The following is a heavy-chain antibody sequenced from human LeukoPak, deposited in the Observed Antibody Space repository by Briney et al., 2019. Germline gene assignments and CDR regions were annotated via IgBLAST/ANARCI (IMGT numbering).Heavy chain of an antibody. CDR1: GYTFSNYG. Sequence: ASVKVSCKASGYTFSNYGISWVRQAPGQGLEWMGWISTFNGNAKYAQNFHGRVTMTTDTSTSTAHMELKSLRSDDTAVYYCARGRYCSGGNCWAIYYYYMDVWGKGTTVTVSS. J-gene: IGHJ6*03. CDR2: ISTFNGNA. CDR3: ARGRYCSGGNCWAIYYYYMDV. V-gene: IGHV1-18*01. D-gene: IGHD2-15*01.